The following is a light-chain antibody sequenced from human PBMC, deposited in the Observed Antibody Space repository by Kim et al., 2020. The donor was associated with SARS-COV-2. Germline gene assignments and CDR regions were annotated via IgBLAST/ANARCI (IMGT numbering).Light chain of an antibody. Sequence: GQSFTFSCTGTSSDVGGYNYVSWYQQHPGKEHILMIYDVNNRPSWISIRFSGSKPGNPASLVSSGLQAEDEADYYCSSYTSSSTWVFGGGTQLAV. CDR2: DVN. V-gene: IGLV2-14*03. J-gene: IGLJ3*02. CDR1: SSDVGGYNY. CDR3: SSYTSSSTWV.